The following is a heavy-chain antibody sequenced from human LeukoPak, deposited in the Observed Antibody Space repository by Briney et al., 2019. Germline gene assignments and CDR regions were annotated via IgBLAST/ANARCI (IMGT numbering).Heavy chain of an antibody. Sequence: ASVKVSCKASGYTFTGHSMYWVRQAPGQGLEWMGWTKPNSGGTNYAQKFQGRVTMTRDTSISTAYMELSRLRSDDTAVYYCARGPHGRIYDILTGFDYWGQGTLVTVSS. CDR3: ARGPHGRIYDILTGFDY. V-gene: IGHV1-2*02. CDR2: TKPNSGGT. CDR1: GYTFTGHS. D-gene: IGHD3-9*01. J-gene: IGHJ4*02.